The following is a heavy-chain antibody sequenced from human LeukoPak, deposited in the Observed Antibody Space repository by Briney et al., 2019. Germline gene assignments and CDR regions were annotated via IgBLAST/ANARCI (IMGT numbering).Heavy chain of an antibody. J-gene: IGHJ4*02. CDR2: ISSNGGST. D-gene: IGHD6-19*01. Sequence: GGSLRLSCATSGFTFDSYSMHWVRQAPGKGLESVSAISSNGGSTYYANSVKGRFTISRDNSKNTLYLQMNSLRAEDTAVYYCARRSGIAVAGAFDYWGQGTLVTVSS. CDR1: GFTFDSYS. CDR3: ARRSGIAVAGAFDY. V-gene: IGHV3-64*01.